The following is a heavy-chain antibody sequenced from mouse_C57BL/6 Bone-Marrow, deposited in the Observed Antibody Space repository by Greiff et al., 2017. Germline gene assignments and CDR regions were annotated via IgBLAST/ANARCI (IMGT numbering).Heavy chain of an antibody. V-gene: IGHV1-55*01. CDR1: GYTFTSYW. CDR3: ARWRLRYFDY. CDR2: IYPGSGST. Sequence: QVQLQQPGAELVKPGASVTMSCKASGYTFTSYWITWVKPRPGQGLEWIGDIYPGSGSTNYNEKFKSKATLTVDTSSSTAYMQLSSLTSEDSAVYYCARWRLRYFDYWGQGTTPTVSS. J-gene: IGHJ2*01. D-gene: IGHD2-4*01.